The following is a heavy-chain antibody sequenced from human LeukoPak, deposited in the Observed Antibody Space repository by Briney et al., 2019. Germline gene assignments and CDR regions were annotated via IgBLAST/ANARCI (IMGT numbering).Heavy chain of an antibody. CDR3: ARGGGTDYGDYLRY. D-gene: IGHD4-17*01. J-gene: IGHJ4*02. CDR2: IYSAGDT. CDR1: GFTVSGTS. Sequence: GGSLSLSWAASGFTVSGTSMSWFRKAQGKGLEWVSVIYSAGDTFSADSVKGRFTISRDNSKNTVYLQMNSLRAEDTAAYYCARGGGTDYGDYLRYWGQGTLVTVSS. V-gene: IGHV3-53*01.